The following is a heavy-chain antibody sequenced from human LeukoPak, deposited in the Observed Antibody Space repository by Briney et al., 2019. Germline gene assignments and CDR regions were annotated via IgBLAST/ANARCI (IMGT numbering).Heavy chain of an antibody. V-gene: IGHV3-48*01. CDR1: GFTFDSYS. Sequence: PGGSLRLSCVVSGFTFDSYSMNWVRQAPGKGLEWISYISNSGCPIYYADSVKGRFTISRDKDKSSLYLQMNSLAADDTAVYYCARGLALGLTVTPKAFDYWGQGTLVTVSS. J-gene: IGHJ4*02. D-gene: IGHD4-11*01. CDR2: ISNSGCPI. CDR3: ARGLALGLTVTPKAFDY.